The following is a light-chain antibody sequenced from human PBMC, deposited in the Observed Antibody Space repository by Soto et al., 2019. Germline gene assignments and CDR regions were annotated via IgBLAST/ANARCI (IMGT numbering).Light chain of an antibody. V-gene: IGLV1-47*01. CDR3: AAWDDSLSGVV. J-gene: IGLJ2*01. CDR1: SSNIGSNY. CDR2: RNN. Sequence: QSVLTQTPSAPGTPGQRVTISCSGSSSNIGSNYVYWYQQLPGTAPKVLIYRNNQRPSGVPDRFSGSKSGTSASLAISGLRSEDEADYYCAAWDDSLSGVVFGGGTKVTVL.